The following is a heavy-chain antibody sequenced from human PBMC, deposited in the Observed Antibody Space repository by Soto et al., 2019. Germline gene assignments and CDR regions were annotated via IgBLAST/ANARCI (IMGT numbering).Heavy chain of an antibody. V-gene: IGHV1-69*08. Sequence: QVQLVQSGAEVKKPGSSVKVSCKASGGTFSSYTISWVRQAPGQGLEWMGRIIPILGIANYAQKFQGRVTITADKSTSTAYMELSSLKSEDTAVYYCAREGVGAAYYYYGMDFWGQVTTFTVSS. CDR2: IIPILGIA. D-gene: IGHD1-26*01. J-gene: IGHJ6*02. CDR3: AREGVGAAYYYYGMDF. CDR1: GGTFSSYT.